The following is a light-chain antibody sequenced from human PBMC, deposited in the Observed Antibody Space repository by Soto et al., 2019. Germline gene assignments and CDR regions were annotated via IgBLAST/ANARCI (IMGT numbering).Light chain of an antibody. CDR2: DAA. Sequence: EIVLTQSPAILSLSPGERATLYCRASQSVSSYVAWYPQKPGQAPRLLRYDAANRATGIPARFSGSGSGTDFTLTISSLEPEDFAVYYCQQRINWPPEITFGRATRLVIK. CDR1: QSVSSY. V-gene: IGKV3-11*01. J-gene: IGKJ5*01. CDR3: QQRINWPPEIT.